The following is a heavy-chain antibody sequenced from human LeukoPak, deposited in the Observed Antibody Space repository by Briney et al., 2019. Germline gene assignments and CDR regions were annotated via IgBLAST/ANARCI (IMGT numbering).Heavy chain of an antibody. CDR3: ARDPGSYRSDY. J-gene: IGHJ4*02. CDR1: GYTFTGYY. CDR2: INPNSGGT. D-gene: IGHD3-16*02. V-gene: IGHV1-2*02. Sequence: ASVKVSCKASGYTFTGYYILWVRQAPGQGLESMGWINPNSGGTGAAQKFQGRVTVTRDTSINTAYMELSSLRSDDTAVYYCARDPGSYRSDYWGQGTLVTVSS.